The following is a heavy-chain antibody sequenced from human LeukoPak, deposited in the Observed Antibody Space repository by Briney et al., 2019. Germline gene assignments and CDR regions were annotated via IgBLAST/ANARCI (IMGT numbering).Heavy chain of an antibody. CDR3: AKAVAPTYYFDY. Sequence: GGSLRLSCAASGFTFSSYAMSWVRQAPGKGLEWVSYISSSGSTIYYADSVKGRFTISRDNAKNSLYLQMNSLRAEDTAVYYCAKAVAPTYYFDYWGQGTLVTVSS. V-gene: IGHV3-48*04. D-gene: IGHD6-19*01. CDR2: ISSSGSTI. J-gene: IGHJ4*02. CDR1: GFTFSSYA.